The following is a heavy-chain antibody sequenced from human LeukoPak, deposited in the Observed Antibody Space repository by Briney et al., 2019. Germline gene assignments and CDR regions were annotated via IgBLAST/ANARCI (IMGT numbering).Heavy chain of an antibody. Sequence: SETLSLTCTVSGGSISSYYWSWIRQPPGKGLEWIGYIYYSGSTNYNPSPKSRVTISVDTSKNQFSLKLSSVTAADTAVYYCASISKEQQLETYWGQGTLVTVSS. J-gene: IGHJ4*02. D-gene: IGHD6-13*01. V-gene: IGHV4-59*08. CDR2: IYYSGST. CDR1: GGSISSYY. CDR3: ASISKEQQLETY.